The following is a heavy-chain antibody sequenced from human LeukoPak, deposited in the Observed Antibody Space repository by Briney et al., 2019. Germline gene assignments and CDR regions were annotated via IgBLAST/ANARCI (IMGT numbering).Heavy chain of an antibody. V-gene: IGHV4-4*07. Sequence: SDPLSLTCTLSGRSISSYYWSWVRQSARKGLEWIGRIYTSGSTNYNPSLKSRVSMSVDTSKNQFSLKLSSVTAADTAVYYCARDHYDSSGYRVDYWGQGTLVTVSS. J-gene: IGHJ4*02. D-gene: IGHD3-22*01. CDR1: GRSISSYY. CDR2: IYTSGST. CDR3: ARDHYDSSGYRVDY.